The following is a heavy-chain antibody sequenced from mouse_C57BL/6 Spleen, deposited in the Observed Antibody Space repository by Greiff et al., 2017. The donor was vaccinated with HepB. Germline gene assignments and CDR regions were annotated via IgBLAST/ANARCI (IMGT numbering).Heavy chain of an antibody. D-gene: IGHD1-1*01. Sequence: EVQLQQSGAELVRPGASVKLSCTASGFNITDDYMHWVKQRPEQGLEWIGWIDPENGDTEYASKFQGKATITADTSSNTAYLQLSSLTSEDTAVYYWTTCGSRSYWYFDVWGTGTTVTVSS. V-gene: IGHV14-4*01. CDR1: GFNITDDY. CDR2: IDPENGDT. J-gene: IGHJ1*03. CDR3: TTCGSRSYWYFDV.